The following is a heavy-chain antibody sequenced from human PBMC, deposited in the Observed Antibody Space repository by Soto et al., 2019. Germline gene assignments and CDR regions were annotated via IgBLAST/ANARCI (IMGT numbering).Heavy chain of an antibody. V-gene: IGHV5-51*01. CDR1: GYSFNIYW. CDR2: IYPGDSDT. J-gene: IGHJ6*02. CDR3: ARDVRFSRLRGMDV. D-gene: IGHD3-3*01. Sequence: CKGSGYSFNIYWSGWGRKMPGKGLEWMGIIYPGDSDTRYSPSFQGQVTISADKSISTAYLQWSSLKASDTAMYYCARDVRFSRLRGMDVWGQGTTVTVSS.